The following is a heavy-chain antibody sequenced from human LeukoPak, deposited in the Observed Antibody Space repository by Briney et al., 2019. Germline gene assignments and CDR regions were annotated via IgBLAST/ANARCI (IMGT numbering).Heavy chain of an antibody. J-gene: IGHJ3*02. CDR1: GFTFSSYA. D-gene: IGHD3-3*01. CDR2: ISGSGGST. V-gene: IGHV3-23*01. CDR3: AKVRRTYYDFWSGYPGHDAFDI. Sequence: GGSLRLSCAASGFTFSSYAMSWVRQAPGKGLEWVSAISGSGGSTYYADSVKGRFTISRDNSKNTLYLQMNSLRAEDTAVYYCAKVRRTYYDFWSGYPGHDAFDIWGQGTMVTVSS.